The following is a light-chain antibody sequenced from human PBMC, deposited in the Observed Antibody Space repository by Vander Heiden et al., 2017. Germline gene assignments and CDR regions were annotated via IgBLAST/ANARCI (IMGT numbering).Light chain of an antibody. CDR3: QRCDGTPLT. CDR1: QSISSY. Sequence: DIQMTQSPSSLSASVGDRVTITCRASQSISSYLNWYQQKPGKAPKLLIYAASSLQSGVPSRFSGSGSGTDFTLTISSLQPEDFATYYCQRCDGTPLTFGGGTKVEMK. CDR2: AAS. J-gene: IGKJ4*01. V-gene: IGKV1-39*01.